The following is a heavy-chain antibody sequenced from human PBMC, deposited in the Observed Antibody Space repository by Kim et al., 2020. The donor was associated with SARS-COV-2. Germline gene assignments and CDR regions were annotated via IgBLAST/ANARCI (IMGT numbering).Heavy chain of an antibody. V-gene: IGHV4-34*01. D-gene: IGHD6-13*01. Sequence: NPSLKSRVTISVDTSKNQFSLKLSSVTAADTAVYYCARGPSIAAAGQFDYWGQGTLVTVSS. CDR3: ARGPSIAAAGQFDY. J-gene: IGHJ4*02.